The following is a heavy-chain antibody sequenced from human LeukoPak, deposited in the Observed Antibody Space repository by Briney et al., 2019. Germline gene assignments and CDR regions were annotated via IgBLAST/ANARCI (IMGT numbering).Heavy chain of an antibody. D-gene: IGHD3-16*01. Sequence: GGSLRLSCAAAGFTVSSNYMSWVRQAPGKGLEWVSVIYSGGSTYYADSVKGRFTISRDNSKNTLYLQMNSLRAEDTAVYYCARVKRYAYGMDVWGQGTTVTVSS. CDR1: GFTVSSNY. CDR2: IYSGGST. CDR3: ARVKRYAYGMDV. J-gene: IGHJ6*02. V-gene: IGHV3-53*01.